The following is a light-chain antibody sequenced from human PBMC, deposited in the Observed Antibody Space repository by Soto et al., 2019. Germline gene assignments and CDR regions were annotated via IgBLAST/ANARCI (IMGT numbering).Light chain of an antibody. V-gene: IGKV1-33*01. CDR2: DAS. CDR3: QQYKSLPLT. CDR1: QDISNF. J-gene: IGKJ4*01. Sequence: DIQMTQSPASLSASVGDRVTITCQASQDISNFLNWYRQKPGEAPNLLIYDASTLETGVPLRFSGSGYGSYFSFTISSLQPEDVATYDCQQYKSLPLTFGGGTKVEIK.